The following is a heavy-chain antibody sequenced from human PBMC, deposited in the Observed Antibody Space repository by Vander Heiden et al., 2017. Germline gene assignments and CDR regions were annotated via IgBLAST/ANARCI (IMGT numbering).Heavy chain of an antibody. Sequence: EVQLVESGGGLVQPGRSLRISWDASGFTFDDYARHWVRQAPGKGLEWVSCMRWNSGTIGYADSVKGRFTISRDNAKNSLYLQMNSLRAEDTALYYCAKAGINDGWFALLDYWGQGTLVTVSS. CDR1: GFTFDDYA. CDR2: MRWNSGTI. V-gene: IGHV3-9*01. D-gene: IGHD2-15*01. J-gene: IGHJ4*02. CDR3: AKAGINDGWFALLDY.